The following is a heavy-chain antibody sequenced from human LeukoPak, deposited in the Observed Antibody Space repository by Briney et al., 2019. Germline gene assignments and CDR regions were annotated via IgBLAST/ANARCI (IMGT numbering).Heavy chain of an antibody. V-gene: IGHV4-59*01. D-gene: IGHD6-13*01. CDR1: GGSISSYY. CDR2: IYYSGST. CDR3: ARAGEDSSSWLDY. Sequence: SETLSLTCTVSGGSISSYYWSWIRQPPGKGLEWIGYIYYSGSTNYNPSLKSRVTISVDTSKNQFSLKLSSVTAADTAVYYCARAGEDSSSWLDYWGQGILVTVSS. J-gene: IGHJ4*02.